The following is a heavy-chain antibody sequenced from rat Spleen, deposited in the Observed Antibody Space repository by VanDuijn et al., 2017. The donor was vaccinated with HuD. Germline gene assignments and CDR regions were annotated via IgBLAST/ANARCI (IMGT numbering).Heavy chain of an antibody. CDR2: ISSGGGGT. J-gene: IGHJ2*01. CDR1: GFTFSNYD. D-gene: IGHD1-1*01. CDR3: ARPGGYYSGVYFDY. Sequence: EVQLVESGGGLVQPGRSLKLSCVVSGFTFSNYDMAWVRQAPTKGLEWVASISSGGGGTYYPDSVKGRVTISRDNAKSTLYLEMDSLRSEDTASYYCARPGGYYSGVYFDYWGQGVMVTVSS. V-gene: IGHV5S23*01.